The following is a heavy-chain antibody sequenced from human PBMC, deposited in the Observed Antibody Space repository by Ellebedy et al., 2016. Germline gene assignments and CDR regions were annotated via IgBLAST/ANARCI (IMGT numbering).Heavy chain of an antibody. Sequence: ASVKVSCXASGYTFTSYYMHWVRQAPGQGLEWMGIINPSGGSTSYAQKFQGRVTMTRDTSTSTVYMELSSLRSEDTAVYYCARDTIFGVVITYYHGMDVWGQGTTVTVSS. CDR3: ARDTIFGVVITYYHGMDV. CDR1: GYTFTSYY. J-gene: IGHJ6*02. CDR2: INPSGGST. V-gene: IGHV1-46*01. D-gene: IGHD3-3*01.